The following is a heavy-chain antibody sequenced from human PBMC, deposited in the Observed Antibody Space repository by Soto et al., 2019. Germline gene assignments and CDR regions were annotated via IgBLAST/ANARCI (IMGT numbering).Heavy chain of an antibody. CDR1: GGSFSSYT. D-gene: IGHD3-3*01. J-gene: IGHJ3*02. CDR3: AREVFEGMSSDAFDI. V-gene: IGHV1-69*04. CDR2: IIPILGIA. Sequence: GASVKVSCKASGGSFSSYTISWVRQAPGQGLEWMGRIIPILGIANYAQKFQGRVTISADKSTSTAYMELSSLRSEDTAVYYCAREVFEGMSSDAFDIWGQGTMVTVSS.